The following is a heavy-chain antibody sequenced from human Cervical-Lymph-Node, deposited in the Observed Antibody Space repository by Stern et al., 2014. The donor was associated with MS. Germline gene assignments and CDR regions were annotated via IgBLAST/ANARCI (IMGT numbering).Heavy chain of an antibody. J-gene: IGHJ6*02. CDR2: IILMVGTS. CDR1: GGTFSNSV. V-gene: IGHV1-69*01. Sequence: QVQLVQSGAEVKRPGSSVKVSCKAAGGTFSNSVISWVRQTPGQGLEWMGGIILMVGTSNYARKFQGRVTITADALTSPVYMDMGSLRSEDTAVYSCGSEGPSSRHYDSSYYGMDVWGQGTTVLVSS. D-gene: IGHD3-22*01. CDR3: GSEGPSSRHYDSSYYGMDV.